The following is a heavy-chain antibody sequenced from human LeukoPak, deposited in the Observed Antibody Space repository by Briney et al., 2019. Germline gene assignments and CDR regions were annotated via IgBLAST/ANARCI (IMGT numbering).Heavy chain of an antibody. Sequence: GGTLRLSCAASGFTFRSYDMSWVRQAPGKGLEWVAFIRYDGSNKYYADSVKGRFTISRDNSKNTLYLQMNSLRAEDTAVYYCAKDWLYYYYYMDVWGKGTTVTISS. CDR3: AKDWLYYYYYMDV. V-gene: IGHV3-30*02. CDR2: IRYDGSNK. D-gene: IGHD5-12*01. CDR1: GFTFRSYD. J-gene: IGHJ6*03.